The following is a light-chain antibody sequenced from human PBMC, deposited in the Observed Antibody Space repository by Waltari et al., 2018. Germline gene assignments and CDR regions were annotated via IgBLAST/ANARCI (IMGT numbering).Light chain of an antibody. J-gene: IGKJ3*01. CDR1: QSISSY. Sequence: DIQMTQSPSSLSASVGDRVTITCRASQSISSYLNWYQQKPGKAPKLLIDAASSLQSGVPSRVSGSGSGTEFTLTISSLQPEDFATYYCQQSYSTPPFTFGPGTKVDIK. CDR3: QQSYSTPPFT. CDR2: AAS. V-gene: IGKV1-39*01.